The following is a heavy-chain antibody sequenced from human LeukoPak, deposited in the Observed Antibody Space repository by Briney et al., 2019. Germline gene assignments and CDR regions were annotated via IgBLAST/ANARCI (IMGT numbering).Heavy chain of an antibody. CDR2: ISYDGSNK. J-gene: IGHJ3*02. Sequence: GGSLRLSCAASGFTFSSYAMHWVRQAPGKGLEWVAVISYDGSNKYYADSVKGRFTISRDNSKNTLYLQMNSLRAEDTAVYYCARDYSYGYKDAFDIWGQGTMVTVSS. CDR1: GFTFSSYA. D-gene: IGHD5-18*01. CDR3: ARDYSYGYKDAFDI. V-gene: IGHV3-30*14.